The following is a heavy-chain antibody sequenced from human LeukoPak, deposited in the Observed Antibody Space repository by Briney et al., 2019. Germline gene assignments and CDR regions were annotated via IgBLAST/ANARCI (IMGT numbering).Heavy chain of an antibody. CDR3: ARGSYDSSGYFGY. CDR1: GGSFSGYY. D-gene: IGHD3-22*01. Sequence: SETLSLTCAVYGGSFSGYYWSWNRQPPGKGLEWIGEINHSGSTNYNPSLKSRVPISVDTSKNQFSLKLSSVTAADTAAYYCARGSYDSSGYFGYWGQGTLVTVSS. CDR2: INHSGST. V-gene: IGHV4-34*01. J-gene: IGHJ4*02.